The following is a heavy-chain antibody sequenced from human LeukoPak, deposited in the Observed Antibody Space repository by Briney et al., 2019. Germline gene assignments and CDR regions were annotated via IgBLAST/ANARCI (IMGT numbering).Heavy chain of an antibody. CDR1: GGTFSNYA. V-gene: IGHV1-69*13. CDR3: ASSKSGSYLNYFDY. D-gene: IGHD1-26*01. J-gene: IGHJ4*02. CDR2: IIPIFGTA. Sequence: SVKVSCKASGGTFSNYAISWVRQAPGQGLEWMGGIIPIFGTANYAQKFQGRVTITADESTSTAYMELSSLRYEDTAVYYCASSKSGSYLNYFDYWDQGTLVTVSS.